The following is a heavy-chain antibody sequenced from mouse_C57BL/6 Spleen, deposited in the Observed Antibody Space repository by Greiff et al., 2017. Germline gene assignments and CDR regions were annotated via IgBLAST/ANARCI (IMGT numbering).Heavy chain of an antibody. CDR1: GYAFTNYL. V-gene: IGHV1-54*01. CDR2: INPGSGGT. CDR3: AISRTPYYFDY. D-gene: IGHD5-1*01. Sequence: QVQLQQSGAELVRPGTSVKVSCTASGYAFTNYLIEWVKQRPGQGLEWIGVINPGSGGTNYNEKFKGKATLTADKSSSTAYLQLSSLTSEDSAVYFCAISRTPYYFDYWGQGTTLTVSS. J-gene: IGHJ2*01.